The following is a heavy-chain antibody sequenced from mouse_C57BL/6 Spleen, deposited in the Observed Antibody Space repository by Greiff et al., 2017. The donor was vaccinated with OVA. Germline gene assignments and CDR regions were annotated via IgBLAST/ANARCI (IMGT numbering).Heavy chain of an antibody. V-gene: IGHV1-54*01. CDR2: INPGSGGP. CDR1: GYAFTNYL. J-gene: IGHJ2*01. D-gene: IGHD1-1*01. CDR3: ARSYYYEGFDY. Sequence: QVQLQQSGAELVRPGTSVKVSCKASGYAFTNYLIEWVKQRPGQGLEWIGVINPGSGGPNYNEKIKGKATLTADKSSSPSYMPLSSLTSEDSAVYFCARSYYYEGFDYWGQGTTLTVSS.